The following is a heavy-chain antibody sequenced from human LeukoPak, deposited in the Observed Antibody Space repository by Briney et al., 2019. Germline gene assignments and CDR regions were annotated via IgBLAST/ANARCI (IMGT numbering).Heavy chain of an antibody. V-gene: IGHV4-4*07. CDR2: IYTSGST. Sequence: SETLSLTCTVSGGSISSYYWSWIRQPAGKGLEWIGRIYTSGSTNYNPSLKSRVTMSVDTSKNQFSLKLSSVTAADTAVYYCARESDDYCSSTSCYDFGRTSDYYYMDVWGKGTTVTISS. CDR3: ARESDDYCSSTSCYDFGRTSDYYYMDV. J-gene: IGHJ6*03. CDR1: GGSISSYY. D-gene: IGHD2-2*01.